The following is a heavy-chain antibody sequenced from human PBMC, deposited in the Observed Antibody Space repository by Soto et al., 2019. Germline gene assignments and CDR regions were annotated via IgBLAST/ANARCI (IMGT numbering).Heavy chain of an antibody. CDR2: ISSSGSTI. CDR3: ARDWGSKDSSSSYYYYYGMDV. D-gene: IGHD6-6*01. V-gene: IGHV3-11*04. J-gene: IGHJ6*02. Sequence: PGGSLRLSCVASRFTFSDYYMSWVRQAPGKGLEWVSYISSSGSTIYYADSVKGRFTISRDNAKNSLYLQMNSLRAEDTAVYYCARDWGSKDSSSSYYYYYGMDVWGQGTTVTVSS. CDR1: RFTFSDYY.